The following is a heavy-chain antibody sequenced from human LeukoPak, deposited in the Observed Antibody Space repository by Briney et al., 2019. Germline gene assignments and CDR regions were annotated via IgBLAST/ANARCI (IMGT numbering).Heavy chain of an antibody. Sequence: GGSLRLSCAASGFTFSSYSMTWVRQAPGKGLEWVSSISTSSSYIYYADSVKGRFTTSRDNAKNSLYLQMNSLRAEDTAVYYCAREGDYYGSGTFDYWGQGTLVTVSS. CDR1: GFTFSSYS. D-gene: IGHD3-10*01. CDR2: ISTSSSYI. V-gene: IGHV3-21*01. J-gene: IGHJ4*02. CDR3: AREGDYYGSGTFDY.